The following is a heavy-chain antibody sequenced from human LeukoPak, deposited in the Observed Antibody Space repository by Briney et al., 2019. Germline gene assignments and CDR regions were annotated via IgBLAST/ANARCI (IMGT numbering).Heavy chain of an antibody. CDR1: GFTFSSYG. D-gene: IGHD5-18*01. CDR3: AKDPGIQLWLPDDLDY. J-gene: IGHJ4*02. Sequence: PGGSLRLSCAASGFTFSSYGMSWVRQAPGKGLEWVSAISGSGGSTYYADSVKGRFTISRDNSKNTLYLQMNSLRAEDTAVYYCAKDPGIQLWLPDDLDYWGQGTLVTVSS. V-gene: IGHV3-23*01. CDR2: ISGSGGST.